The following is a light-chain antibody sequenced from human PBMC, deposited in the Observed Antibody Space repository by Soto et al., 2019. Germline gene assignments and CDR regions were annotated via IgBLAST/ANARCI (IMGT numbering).Light chain of an antibody. Sequence: DIQMTQSPSSLSASVGDRVTISCRASQSISSYVNWFQQKPGKVPKFLIYAASSLQSGVPSRFSGRGSGTDFTLTISSLQPEDFGTYYCQPTYGPQFTFGPGTKVDIK. CDR1: QSISSY. CDR2: AAS. V-gene: IGKV1-39*01. CDR3: QPTYGPQFT. J-gene: IGKJ3*01.